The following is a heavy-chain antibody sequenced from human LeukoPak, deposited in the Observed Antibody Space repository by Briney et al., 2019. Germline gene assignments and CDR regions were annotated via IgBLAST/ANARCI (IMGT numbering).Heavy chain of an antibody. J-gene: IGHJ4*02. D-gene: IGHD3-3*01. CDR1: GYTFTSYG. Sequence: GASVKVYCKASGYTFTSYGISWVRQAPGQGLEWMGWISAYNGNTNYAQKLQGRVTMTTDTSTSTAYMELRSLRSDDTAVYYCARVGYDFWSGYYTQNFDYWGQGTLVTVSS. CDR2: ISAYNGNT. V-gene: IGHV1-18*01. CDR3: ARVGYDFWSGYYTQNFDY.